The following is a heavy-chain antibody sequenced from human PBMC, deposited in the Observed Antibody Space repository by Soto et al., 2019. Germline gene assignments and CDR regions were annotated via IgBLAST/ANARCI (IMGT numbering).Heavy chain of an antibody. D-gene: IGHD2-15*01. CDR3: ARDRAPCSDPTGPGY. Sequence: QVQLLESGGGVVQPGRSLRLSCAASGFTFKNYGMHWVRQAPGTGLEWVADITYDGSKRYYADSVKARFTVSKENSNNTLYLQTTGLRAQNTGVYYCARDRAPCSDPTGPGYWGQGTPVSVSS. CDR2: ITYDGSKR. V-gene: IGHV3-30*03. CDR1: GFTFKNYG. J-gene: IGHJ4*02.